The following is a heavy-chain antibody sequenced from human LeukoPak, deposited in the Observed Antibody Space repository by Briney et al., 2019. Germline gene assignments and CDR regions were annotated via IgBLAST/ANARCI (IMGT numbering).Heavy chain of an antibody. J-gene: IGHJ4*02. V-gene: IGHV3-7*02. CDR3: ASTPRGTDYFYYFDY. CDR2: IKRDGSEK. Sequence: PGGSLRLSCAASGFTFSHYWMSWVRQAPGKGLEWVANIKRDGSEKYYADSVKGRFTISRDNSKNTLYLQMNSLRAEDTAVYYCASTPRGTDYFYYFDYWGQGTLVTVSS. D-gene: IGHD2/OR15-2a*01. CDR1: GFTFSHYW.